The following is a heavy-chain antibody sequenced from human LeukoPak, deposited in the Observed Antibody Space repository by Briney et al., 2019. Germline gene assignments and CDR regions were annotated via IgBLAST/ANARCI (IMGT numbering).Heavy chain of an antibody. Sequence: SETLSLTCTVSGGSISSYYWSWIRQPPGKGLEWIGYIYYSGSTNYNPSLKSRVTISVDTSKNQFSLKLSSVTAADTAVYYCARAGDFWSGYCSYGMDVWGQGTTVTVSS. J-gene: IGHJ6*02. CDR1: GGSISSYY. CDR3: ARAGDFWSGYCSYGMDV. CDR2: IYYSGST. V-gene: IGHV4-59*01. D-gene: IGHD3-3*01.